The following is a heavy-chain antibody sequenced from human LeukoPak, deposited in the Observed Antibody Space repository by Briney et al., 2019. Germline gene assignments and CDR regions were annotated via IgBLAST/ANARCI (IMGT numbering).Heavy chain of an antibody. CDR3: AKGGIVVGVWDYYGMDV. J-gene: IGHJ6*02. Sequence: PGGSLRLSCAASGFTFSSYAMSWVRQAPGKGLEWVSAISGSGGSTYYADSVKGRFTISRDNSKNTLYLQMNSLRAEDTAVYYCAKGGIVVGVWDYYGMDVWGQGTTVTVSS. CDR2: ISGSGGST. CDR1: GFTFSSYA. D-gene: IGHD2-2*01. V-gene: IGHV3-23*01.